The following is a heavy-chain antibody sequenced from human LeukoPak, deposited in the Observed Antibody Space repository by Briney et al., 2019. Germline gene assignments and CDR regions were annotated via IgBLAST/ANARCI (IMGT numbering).Heavy chain of an antibody. Sequence: SETLSLTCAVYGGSFSGYYWSWIRQPPGKGLEWIGEFNHSGSTNYNPSLKSRVTISVDTSKNQFSLKLSSVTAADTAVYYCARGVSIAARQYYYYYMDVWGKGTTVTVSS. D-gene: IGHD6-6*01. V-gene: IGHV4-34*01. CDR2: FNHSGST. CDR3: ARGVSIAARQYYYYYMDV. CDR1: GGSFSGYY. J-gene: IGHJ6*03.